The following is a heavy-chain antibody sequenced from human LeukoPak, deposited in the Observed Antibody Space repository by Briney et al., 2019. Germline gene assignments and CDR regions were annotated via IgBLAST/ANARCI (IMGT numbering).Heavy chain of an antibody. CDR3: AKGEDSSSWSGFDY. Sequence: PGGSLRLSCAASGFTFSSYAMSWVRQAPGKGLEWVSAISGSGGNTYYADSVEGRFTISRDNSKNTLYLQMNSLRAEDTAVYYCAKGEDSSSWSGFDYWGQGTLVTVSS. J-gene: IGHJ4*02. CDR1: GFTFSSYA. D-gene: IGHD6-13*01. CDR2: ISGSGGNT. V-gene: IGHV3-23*01.